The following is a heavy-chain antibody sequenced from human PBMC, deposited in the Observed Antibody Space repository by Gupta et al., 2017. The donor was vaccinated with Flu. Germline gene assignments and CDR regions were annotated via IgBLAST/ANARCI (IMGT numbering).Heavy chain of an antibody. Sequence: QMRLEESGGGVVQPGKSMRLSCAASVFMLRRDGMNWVRQAPGKGLKWVAFGAKDGRGTDCAESVKGRFAMSRDNSRNILYLQLNSLRGEDTATYYCARHRSPMSGNAMDVWGPGTTVTVSS. D-gene: IGHD2-8*01. CDR2: GAKDGRGT. CDR1: VFMLRRDG. V-gene: IGHV3-30*19. CDR3: ARHRSPMSGNAMDV. J-gene: IGHJ6*02.